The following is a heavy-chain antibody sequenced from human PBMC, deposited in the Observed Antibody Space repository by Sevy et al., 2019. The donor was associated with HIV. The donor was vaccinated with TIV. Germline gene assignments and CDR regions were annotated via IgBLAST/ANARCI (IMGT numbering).Heavy chain of an antibody. CDR2: IYHSGST. CDR1: GGSISSSNW. D-gene: IGHD3-22*01. J-gene: IGHJ4*02. CDR3: ARLAWGYYDSSGYYPGPKALDY. Sequence: SETLSLTCAVSGGSISSSNWWSWVRQPPGKGLEWIAEIYHSGSTNYNPSLKRRVTISVDKSKTQFSLKLRSVTAADTAVYYCARLAWGYYDSSGYYPGPKALDYWGQGTLVTVSS. V-gene: IGHV4-4*02.